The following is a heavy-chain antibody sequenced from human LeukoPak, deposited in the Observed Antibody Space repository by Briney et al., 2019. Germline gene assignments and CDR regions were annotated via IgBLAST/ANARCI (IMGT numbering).Heavy chain of an antibody. CDR3: ARALGKYYYDISGPRYYFDY. J-gene: IGHJ4*02. CDR2: IYCSGST. Sequence: SETLSLTCTVSGGSISSYYWSWIRQPPGKGLEWIGYIYCSGSTNYSPSVRSRVTISVDTSKNQFSLKLSSVTAADTAVYYCARALGKYYYDISGPRYYFDYWGQGTLVSVSS. CDR1: GGSISSYY. D-gene: IGHD3-22*01. V-gene: IGHV4-59*01.